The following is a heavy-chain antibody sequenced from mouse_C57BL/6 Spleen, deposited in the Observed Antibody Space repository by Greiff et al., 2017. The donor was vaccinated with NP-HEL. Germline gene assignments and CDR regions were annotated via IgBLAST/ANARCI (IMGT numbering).Heavy chain of an antibody. CDR2: ISSGSSTI. D-gene: IGHD4-1*01. Sequence: EVHLVESGGGLVKPGGSLKLSCAASGFTFSDYGMHWVRQAPEKGLEWVAYISSGSSTIYYADTVKGRFTLSRDNAKNTLFLQMTSLRSEDTAMYYCAREWANCGYFDYWGQGTTLTVSS. J-gene: IGHJ2*01. V-gene: IGHV5-17*01. CDR3: AREWANCGYFDY. CDR1: GFTFSDYG.